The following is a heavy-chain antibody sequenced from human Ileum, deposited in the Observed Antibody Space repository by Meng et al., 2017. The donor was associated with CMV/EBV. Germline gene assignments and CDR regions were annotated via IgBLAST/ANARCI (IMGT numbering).Heavy chain of an antibody. CDR2: IDTNTGNP. CDR3: TRGAGAHSSKFDF. Sequence: QVHLVQSGSELKEPGASVKVSCKTSGYDFITYGINWVREAPGQRLEWMGWIDTNTGNPTYAQDFTGRFVFSLDTSVSTAYLQISSLRAEDTAVYYCTRGAGAHSSKFDFWGRGTLVTVSS. J-gene: IGHJ4*02. CDR1: GYDFITYG. D-gene: IGHD6-13*01. V-gene: IGHV7-4-1*02.